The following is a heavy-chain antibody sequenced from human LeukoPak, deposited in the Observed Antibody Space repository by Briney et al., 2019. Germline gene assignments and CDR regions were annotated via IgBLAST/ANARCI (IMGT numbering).Heavy chain of an antibody. CDR1: GYTFTGYY. J-gene: IGHJ4*02. V-gene: IGHV1-2*02. CDR3: ARDRSDIVVVPAAIDY. D-gene: IGHD2-2*02. Sequence: GASVKVSCKASGYTFTGYYMHWVRQAPGQGPEWMGWINPNSGGTNYAQKFQGRVTMTRDTSISTAYMELSRLRSDDTAVYYCARDRSDIVVVPAAIDYWGQGTLVTVSS. CDR2: INPNSGGT.